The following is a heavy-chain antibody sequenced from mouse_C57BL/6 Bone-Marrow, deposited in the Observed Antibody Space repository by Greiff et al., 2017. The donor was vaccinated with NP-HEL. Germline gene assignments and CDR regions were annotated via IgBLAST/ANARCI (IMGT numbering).Heavy chain of an antibody. CDR1: GYTFTDYN. Sequence: EVQLQQSGPELVKPGASVKIPCKASGYTFTDYNMDWVKQSHGKSLEWIGDINPNNGGTIYNQKFKGKATLTVDKSSSTAYMELRSLTSEDTAVYYCARSYYGSSYYYAMDYWGQGTSVTVSS. V-gene: IGHV1-18*01. D-gene: IGHD1-1*01. CDR2: INPNNGGT. J-gene: IGHJ4*01. CDR3: ARSYYGSSYYYAMDY.